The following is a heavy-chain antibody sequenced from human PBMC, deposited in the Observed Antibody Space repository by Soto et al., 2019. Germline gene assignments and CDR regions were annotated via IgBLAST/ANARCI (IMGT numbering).Heavy chain of an antibody. J-gene: IGHJ4*02. D-gene: IGHD1-7*01. CDR2: ISANGQGI. Sequence: LRLSFAASGXTFNNYAMSWVRQAPGKGLEWVSAISANGQGIHYADSVKGRFIISRDSSKNTVFLHMDSLTAEDTAFYYCAKDRNYPRDQFHNWGQGTLVTVSS. CDR1: GXTFNNYA. V-gene: IGHV3-23*01. CDR3: AKDRNYPRDQFHN.